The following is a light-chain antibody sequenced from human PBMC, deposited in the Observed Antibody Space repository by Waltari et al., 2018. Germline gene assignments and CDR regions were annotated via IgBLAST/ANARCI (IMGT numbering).Light chain of an antibody. CDR1: QTVSSNY. Sequence: VLTQSPGPLPLSPGETATLSCRASQTVSSNYLAWYQQTPGQAPSLLIYAASSRATGVPDRISGSGSGTDFTLTLSRLEPEDFAVYYCQQHGTSPYTFGQGTKLQIK. J-gene: IGKJ2*01. CDR3: QQHGTSPYT. V-gene: IGKV3-20*01. CDR2: AAS.